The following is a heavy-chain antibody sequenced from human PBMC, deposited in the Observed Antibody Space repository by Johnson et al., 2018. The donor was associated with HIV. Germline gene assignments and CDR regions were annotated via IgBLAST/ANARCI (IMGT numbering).Heavy chain of an antibody. D-gene: IGHD1-26*01. V-gene: IGHV3-30*18. J-gene: IGHJ3*02. CDR1: GITFSSYG. CDR2: ISYDGSDK. Sequence: QVQLVESGGGVVQPGRSLRLSCAASGITFSSYGMHWVRQAPGKGLEWVAVISYDGSDKYYADSVKGRFTISRDNSKNTLYLQMNSLRAEDTAVYYCAKRFFGSSDAFDIWGQGTMVTVSS. CDR3: AKRFFGSSDAFDI.